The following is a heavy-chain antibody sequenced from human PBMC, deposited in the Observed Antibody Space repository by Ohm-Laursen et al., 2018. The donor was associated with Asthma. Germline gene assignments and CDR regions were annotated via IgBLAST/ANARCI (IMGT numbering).Heavy chain of an antibody. CDR1: GYPFTGYA. CDR2: IDTKTGNP. Sequence: GASVKVSCKASGYPFTGYAVHWVRQAPGQGLEWMGWIDTKTGNPKFAQGFTGRFVFSLGTSISTAYLQISSLKAEDTGVYYCSRGYSSGWTVGYWGQGTLVTVSS. CDR3: SRGYSSGWTVGY. D-gene: IGHD6-19*01. V-gene: IGHV7-4-1*02. J-gene: IGHJ4*02.